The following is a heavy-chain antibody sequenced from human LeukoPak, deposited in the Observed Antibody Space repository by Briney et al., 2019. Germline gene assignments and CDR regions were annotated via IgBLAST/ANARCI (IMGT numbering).Heavy chain of an antibody. CDR2: ISGSGGST. V-gene: IGHV3-23*01. CDR3: AKDQLEQWLLEDEYFQH. J-gene: IGHJ1*01. D-gene: IGHD6-19*01. Sequence: GSLRLSCTVSGFTVSSNSMSWVRQAPGKGLEWVSAISGSGGSTYYADSVKGRFTISRDNSKNTLYLQMNSLRAEDTAVYYCAKDQLEQWLLEDEYFQHWGQGTLVTVSS. CDR1: GFTVSSNS.